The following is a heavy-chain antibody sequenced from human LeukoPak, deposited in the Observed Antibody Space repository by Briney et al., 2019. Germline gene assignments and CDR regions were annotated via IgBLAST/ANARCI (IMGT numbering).Heavy chain of an antibody. V-gene: IGHV3-23*01. D-gene: IGHD3-10*01. CDR2: ISGSGGST. J-gene: IGHJ4*02. Sequence: PGGSLRLSCAASGFTFSSYAMSWVRQAPGKGLEWVSAISGSGGSTYYADSVKGRFTISRDNSKNTLYLQMNSLRAEDTAVYYCAAPLWFGESSFDYWGQGTLVTVSS. CDR1: GFTFSSYA. CDR3: AAPLWFGESSFDY.